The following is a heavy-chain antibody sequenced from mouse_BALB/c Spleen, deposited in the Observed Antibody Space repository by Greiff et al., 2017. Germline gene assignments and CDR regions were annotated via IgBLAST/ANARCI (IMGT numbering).Heavy chain of an antibody. CDR2: ISSGGSYT. Sequence: EGKLMESGGGLVKPGGSLKLSCAASGFTFSSYAMSWVRQSPEKRLEWVAEISSGGSYTYYPDTVTGRFTISRDNAKNTLYLEMSSLRSEDTAMYYCARGYGYFDYWGQGTTLTVSS. CDR1: GFTFSSYA. CDR3: ARGYGYFDY. V-gene: IGHV5-9-4*01. J-gene: IGHJ2*01. D-gene: IGHD1-1*02.